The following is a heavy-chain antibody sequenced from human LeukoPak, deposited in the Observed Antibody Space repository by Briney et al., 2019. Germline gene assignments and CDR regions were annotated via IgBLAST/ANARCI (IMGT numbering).Heavy chain of an antibody. J-gene: IGHJ4*02. V-gene: IGHV4-59*01. CDR3: VVYIAGGGGRGY. CDR2: ISYRGSM. CDR1: GDSTSSDH. D-gene: IGHD1-26*01. Sequence: SETLSLTCTVSGDSTSSDHWSWVRQPPGKGLDWIGHISYRGSMKYNPSRESRVSISLDTSNNQFSLKLTTLTAADTAVYYCVVYIAGGGGRGYWGQGTLVTVSS.